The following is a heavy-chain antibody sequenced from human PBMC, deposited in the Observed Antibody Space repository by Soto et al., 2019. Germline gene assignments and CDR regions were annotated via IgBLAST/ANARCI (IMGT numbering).Heavy chain of an antibody. CDR2: IWYDGSNK. Sequence: GSLRLSCAASGFTFSSYGMHWVRQAPGKGLEWVAVIWYDGSNKYYADSVKGRFTISRDNSKNTLYLQMNSLRAEDTAVYYCARGTTVTATLNFDYWGQGTLVTVSS. D-gene: IGHD4-4*01. CDR1: GFTFSSYG. J-gene: IGHJ4*02. CDR3: ARGTTVTATLNFDY. V-gene: IGHV3-33*01.